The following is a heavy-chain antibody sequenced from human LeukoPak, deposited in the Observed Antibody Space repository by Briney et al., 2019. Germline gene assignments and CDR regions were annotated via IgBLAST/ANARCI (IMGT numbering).Heavy chain of an antibody. V-gene: IGHV4-61*01. CDR2: IYYSGST. CDR1: GGSVSSYTYY. D-gene: IGHD2-2*03. CDR3: ARSGYCSRTSCYPNWFDP. Sequence: SETLSLTCTVSGGSVSSYTYYWSWVRQPPGKGLEWIGYIYYSGSTNYNPSLKSRVTISIDTSKNQFSLGLSSVTAADTAVYYCARSGYCSRTSCYPNWFDPWGQGTLVTVSS. J-gene: IGHJ5*02.